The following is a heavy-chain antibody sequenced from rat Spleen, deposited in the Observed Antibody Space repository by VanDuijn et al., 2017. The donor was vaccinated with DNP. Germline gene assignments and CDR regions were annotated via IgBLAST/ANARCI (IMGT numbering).Heavy chain of an antibody. V-gene: IGHV5-25*01. D-gene: IGHD1-9*01. CDR2: ISPSGGST. J-gene: IGHJ3*01. CDR1: GFTFSNYD. Sequence: EVQLVESGGGLVQPGRSLKLSCAASGFTFSNYDMAWVRQAPTKGLEWVASISPSGGSTYYRDSVKGRFTVSRDNAKSTLYLQMDSLRSEDTATYYCARHITYYGYRHYWYFDFWGQGTLVTVSS. CDR3: ARHITYYGYRHYWYFDF.